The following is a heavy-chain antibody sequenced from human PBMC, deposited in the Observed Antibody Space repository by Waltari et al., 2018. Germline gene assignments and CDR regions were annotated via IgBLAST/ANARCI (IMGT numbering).Heavy chain of an antibody. CDR1: GFTFSSYA. V-gene: IGHV3-23*01. D-gene: IGHD2-8*01. J-gene: IGHJ4*02. Sequence: EVQLLESGGGLVQPGGSLRLSCAASGFTFSSYAMSWVRQAPGKGLEWVSAISGSGGSTYYADSVKGRFTISRDNAKNSLYLQMNSLRDEDTAVYYCDRGVSCGYWGQGTLVTVSS. CDR3: DRGVSCGY. CDR2: ISGSGGST.